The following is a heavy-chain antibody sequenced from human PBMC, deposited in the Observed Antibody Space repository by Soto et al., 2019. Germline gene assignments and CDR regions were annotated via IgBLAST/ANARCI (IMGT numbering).Heavy chain of an antibody. CDR2: ITGRSGGP. D-gene: IGHD1-1*01. CDR3: AKARCSTTDCYVPDY. CDR1: GFTFNTST. Sequence: PGGSLRLSCVASGFTFNTSTMSWVRQAPGKGLEWVSVITGRSGGPSYADSVQGRFSIYRDNPRNMLYLQMNSLRVEDTATYYCAKARCSTTDCYVPDYWGQGTVVTVSS. J-gene: IGHJ4*02. V-gene: IGHV3-23*01.